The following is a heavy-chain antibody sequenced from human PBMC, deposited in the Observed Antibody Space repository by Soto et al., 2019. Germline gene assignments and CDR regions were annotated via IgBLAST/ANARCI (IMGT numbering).Heavy chain of an antibody. Sequence: QVQLQQWGAGLLKPSETLSLTCAVYGGSFSGYYWSWIRQPPGKGLEWIGEINHSGSTNYNPSLKTGVIISVDTPRNPCSLKLSSVTTADTAVYYCARAARYCSSNSSPMAWRDPWGKRTLVAVSS. CDR2: INHSGST. CDR3: ARAARYCSSNSSPMAWRDP. D-gene: IGHD2-2*01. CDR1: GGSFSGYY. J-gene: IGHJ5*02. V-gene: IGHV4-34*01.